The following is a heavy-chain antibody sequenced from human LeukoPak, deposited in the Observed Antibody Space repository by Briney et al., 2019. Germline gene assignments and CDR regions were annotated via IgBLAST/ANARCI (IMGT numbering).Heavy chain of an antibody. CDR2: TYGSGDT. D-gene: IGHD3-3*01. V-gene: IGHV4-4*07. CDR1: GGSISSYY. CDR3: AREGITIFGVVIPYYMDV. Sequence: SETLSLTCTVSGGSISSYYWSWIRQPAGKGLEWISRTYGSGDTTYNSYLKSRVTMSAHTSKNQFSLKLSSVSAADTAVYYCAREGITIFGVVIPYYMDVWGKGTTVTVSS. J-gene: IGHJ6*03.